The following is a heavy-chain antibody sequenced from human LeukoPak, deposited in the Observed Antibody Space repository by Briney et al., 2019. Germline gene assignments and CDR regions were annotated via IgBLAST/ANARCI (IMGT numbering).Heavy chain of an antibody. CDR2: IYSSGSS. D-gene: IGHD5-18*01. V-gene: IGHV4-4*07. Sequence: SETLSLTCTVSGGSISSHYWSWVRQPAGKGLEWIGRIYSSGSSNYNPSLKSRVTMSVDTSRKQLSLQVRSVTAADTAVYYCAWAGRSYDSHGKFDPWGQGTLVTVSS. J-gene: IGHJ5*02. CDR1: GGSISSHY. CDR3: AWAGRSYDSHGKFDP.